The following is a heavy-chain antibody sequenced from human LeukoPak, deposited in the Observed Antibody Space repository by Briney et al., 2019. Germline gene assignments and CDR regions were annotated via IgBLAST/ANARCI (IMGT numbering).Heavy chain of an antibody. J-gene: IGHJ6*03. CDR2: MNPKSGNT. V-gene: IGHV1-8*01. D-gene: IGHD6-19*01. CDR1: GYPFSNYD. Sequence: GASVKVSCKASGYPFSNYDINWVRQAPGQGLEWMGWMNPKSGNTGYGQKFQGRVTITADESTSTAYMELSSLRSEDTAVYYCARDPGAVAANPYYYYMDVWGKGTTVTISS. CDR3: ARDPGAVAANPYYYYMDV.